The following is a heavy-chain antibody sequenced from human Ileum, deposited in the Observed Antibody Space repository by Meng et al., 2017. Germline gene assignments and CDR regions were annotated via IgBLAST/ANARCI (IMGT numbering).Heavy chain of an antibody. J-gene: IGHJ4*02. CDR2: IKITTDAGTP. CDR1: GFTFSSTW. V-gene: IGHV3-15*01. CDR3: TTGKDY. Sequence: EVQRLGSGGGLVKTGGSLSLSCAASGFTFSSTWMTWVRQAPGKGLEWVGRIKITTDAGTPDYAAPVKGRFTISINDSKNTLYLQMNSLKTEDTAVYYCTTGKDYWGQGTLVTVSS.